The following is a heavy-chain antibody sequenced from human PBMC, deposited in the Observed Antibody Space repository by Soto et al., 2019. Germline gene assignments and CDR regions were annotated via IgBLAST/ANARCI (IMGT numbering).Heavy chain of an antibody. CDR3: ARDTVTTLYYYGMDV. Sequence: EVQLVESGGGLVQPGGSLRLSCAASGFTFSSYSMNWVRQAPGKGLEWVSYISSSSSTIYYADSVKGRFTISRDNAKNSLYLQMNSLRAEDTAVYDCARDTVTTLYYYGMDVWGQGTTVTVSS. V-gene: IGHV3-48*01. D-gene: IGHD4-17*01. CDR1: GFTFSSYS. J-gene: IGHJ6*02. CDR2: ISSSSSTI.